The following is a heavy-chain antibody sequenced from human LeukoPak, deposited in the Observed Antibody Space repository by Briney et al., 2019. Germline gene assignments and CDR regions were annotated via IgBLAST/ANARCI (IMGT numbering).Heavy chain of an antibody. CDR1: GWSFSGYY. D-gene: IGHD3-22*01. CDR3: ATLYDSSGYYPF. J-gene: IGHJ4*02. Sequence: SETVSLTCAVYGWSFSGYYWSWIRQPPGKGLEWIGEINHSGSTNYNPSLKSRVTISVDTSKNQFSLKLSSVTAADTAVYYCATLYDSSGYYPFWGQGTLVTVSS. V-gene: IGHV4-34*01. CDR2: INHSGST.